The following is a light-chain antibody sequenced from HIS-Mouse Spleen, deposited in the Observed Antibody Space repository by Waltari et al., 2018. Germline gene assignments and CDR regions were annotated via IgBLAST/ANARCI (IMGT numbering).Light chain of an antibody. J-gene: IGKJ1*01. Sequence: EIVMTRSPATLSLSPGQRATLSCRTSQSVSSSYLSWYQQKPGQPPRLLIYGASTRATGIPARFSGSGSGTDFTLTISSLQPEDFAVYYCQQDYNLRTFGQGTKVEIK. CDR2: GAS. CDR1: QSVSSSY. V-gene: IGKV3D-7*01. CDR3: QQDYNLRT.